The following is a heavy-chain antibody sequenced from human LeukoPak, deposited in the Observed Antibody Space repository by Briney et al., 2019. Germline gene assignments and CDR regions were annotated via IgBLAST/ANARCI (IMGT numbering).Heavy chain of an antibody. V-gene: IGHV3-30*14. Sequence: SLRLSCAASGFTFSSYAMHWVRQAPGKGLEWVAVISYDGSNKYYADSVKGRFTISRENSKNTLWLQMNSLRAEDTAVYYCARLHYDVLTGPFDYWGQGTLVTVSS. CDR3: ARLHYDVLTGPFDY. CDR2: ISYDGSNK. CDR1: GFTFSSYA. D-gene: IGHD3-9*01. J-gene: IGHJ4*02.